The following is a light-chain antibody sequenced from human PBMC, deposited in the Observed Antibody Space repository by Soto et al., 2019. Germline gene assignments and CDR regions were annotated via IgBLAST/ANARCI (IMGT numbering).Light chain of an antibody. CDR3: QQVKSYPRT. Sequence: DIQMTQSPSSLSASIGDRVSFTCQASQDISKFLNWYQQKPGKPPKLLIYEESTLHSGVPSRFSGRKSGTQFTLTIDSLQPEDFATHYCQQVKSYPRTFGGGTKVDIK. CDR2: EES. J-gene: IGKJ4*01. CDR1: QDISKF. V-gene: IGKV1-9*01.